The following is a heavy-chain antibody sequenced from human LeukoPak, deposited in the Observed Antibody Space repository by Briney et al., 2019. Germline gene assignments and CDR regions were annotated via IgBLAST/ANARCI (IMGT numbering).Heavy chain of an antibody. V-gene: IGHV1-46*01. CDR2: INPSAGST. J-gene: IGHJ4*02. D-gene: IGHD6-19*01. CDR1: GYTFTSYQ. CDR3: ARENEGSGRYYFDY. Sequence: ASVKVSCKASGYTFTSYQMHWVRQAPEHGLEWMGIINPSAGSTSYAQKFQGRVTMTRDTSTSTGYMELSSLRSEDTAVYYCARENEGSGRYYFDYWGQGTLVSVSS.